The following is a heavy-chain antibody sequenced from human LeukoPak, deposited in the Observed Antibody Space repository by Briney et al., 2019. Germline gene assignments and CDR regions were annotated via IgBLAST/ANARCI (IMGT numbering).Heavy chain of an antibody. D-gene: IGHD6-6*01. CDR2: IYYSGST. Sequence: SETLSLTCTVSGGSISSSSYYWGWIRQPPGKGLEWIGSIYYSGSTYYNPSLKSRVTISVDTSKNQFSLKLSSVTAADTAVYYCARHLAYSSSWGFGGLYWGQGTLVTVSP. J-gene: IGHJ4*02. V-gene: IGHV4-39*01. CDR1: GGSISSSSYY. CDR3: ARHLAYSSSWGFGGLY.